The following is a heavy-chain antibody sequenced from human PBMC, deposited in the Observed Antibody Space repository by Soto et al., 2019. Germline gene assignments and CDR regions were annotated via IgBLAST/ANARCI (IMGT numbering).Heavy chain of an antibody. D-gene: IGHD3-16*01. V-gene: IGHV4-34*01. J-gene: IGHJ4*02. CDR2: INDSGST. CDR3: QGGDF. Sequence: LSLTCAVSGGSFRGYFWSWIRQSPDKGLEWIGEINDSGSTYYNPSFKSRLTISADTSTSQISLRLTSVTAADSAVYYCQGGDFWGQGTRVTVSS. CDR1: GGSFRGYF.